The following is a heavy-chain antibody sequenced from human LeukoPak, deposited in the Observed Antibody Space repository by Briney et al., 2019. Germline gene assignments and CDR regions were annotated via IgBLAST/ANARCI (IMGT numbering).Heavy chain of an antibody. CDR3: ARDQPYMDV. J-gene: IGHJ6*03. V-gene: IGHV4-38-2*02. CDR2: IYHSGTT. CDR1: GYSISSGYY. Sequence: SETLSLTCTVSGYSISSGYYWVWIRQPPGKGLEWIGCIYHSGTTYYNPSLKSRITISVDTSKNQFSLNLNSVTAAGTALYYCARDQPYMDVWGKGTTVTVSS.